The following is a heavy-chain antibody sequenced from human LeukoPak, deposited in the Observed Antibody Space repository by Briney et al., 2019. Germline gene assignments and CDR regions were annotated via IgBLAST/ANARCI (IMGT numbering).Heavy chain of an antibody. J-gene: IGHJ5*02. D-gene: IGHD3-10*01. Sequence: SETLSLTCAVYGGSFSGYYWSWIRQPPGKGLEWIGEINHSGSTNYNPSLKSRVAISVDTSKNQFSLKLSSVTAADTAVYYCARGIRGIIRSSWFDPWGQGTLVTVSS. CDR2: INHSGST. CDR1: GGSFSGYY. CDR3: ARGIRGIIRSSWFDP. V-gene: IGHV4-34*01.